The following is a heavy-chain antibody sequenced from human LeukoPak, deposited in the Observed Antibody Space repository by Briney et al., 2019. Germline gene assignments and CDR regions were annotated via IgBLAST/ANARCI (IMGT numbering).Heavy chain of an antibody. J-gene: IGHJ5*02. D-gene: IGHD3-9*01. CDR3: ARETPLRYFDP. CDR2: IYHSGST. Sequence: SETLSLTCAVSGGSISSSYWWSWVRQPPGEGLEWIGEIYHSGSTNYNPSLKSRVTISVDNSKNQFSLRLSSVTAADTAVYFCARETPLRYFDPWGQGTLVTVSS. CDR1: GGSISSSYW. V-gene: IGHV4-4*02.